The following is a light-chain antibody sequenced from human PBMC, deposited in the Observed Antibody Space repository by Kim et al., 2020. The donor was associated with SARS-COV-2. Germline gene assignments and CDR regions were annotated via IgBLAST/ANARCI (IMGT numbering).Light chain of an antibody. J-gene: IGLJ3*02. CDR3: ETWDTNTRV. CDR2: LEGSGTY. Sequence: SSVKFTCTLSSGHSTYIIAWHQQQPGKAPRFLMKLEGSGTYYKGSGVPDRFSGSSSGADRYLTISNLQPEDEADYYCETWDTNTRVFGGGTQLTVL. V-gene: IGLV4-60*03. CDR1: SGHSTYI.